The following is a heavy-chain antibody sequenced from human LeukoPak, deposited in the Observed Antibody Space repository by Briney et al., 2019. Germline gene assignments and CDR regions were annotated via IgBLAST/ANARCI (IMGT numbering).Heavy chain of an antibody. CDR1: GGSITSHNW. Sequence: SETLSLTCAVSGGSITSHNWWSWVRQPPGEGLEWIGEIYHDGNTNYNTSLESRVTMSVDKSKNQFSLKVYSVTAADTAVYYCASHMAVTGTRGFDYWGQGTLVTVSS. J-gene: IGHJ4*02. D-gene: IGHD6-19*01. CDR3: ASHMAVTGTRGFDY. CDR2: IYHDGNT. V-gene: IGHV4-4*02.